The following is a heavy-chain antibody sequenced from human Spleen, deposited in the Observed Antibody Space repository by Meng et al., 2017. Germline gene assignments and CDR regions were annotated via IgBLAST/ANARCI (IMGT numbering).Heavy chain of an antibody. CDR1: GGSFSDYN. CDR3: ARGPTTMAHDFDY. V-gene: IGHV4-34*01. D-gene: IGHD4-11*01. Sequence: LHEVAAGLLKPCETRALPVVVAGGSFSDYNWSWIRQPPGKGLEWIGEINHSGSTNYNPSLESRATISVDTSQNNLSLKLSSVTAADSAVYYCARGPTTMAHDFDYWGQGTLVTVSS. J-gene: IGHJ4*02. CDR2: INHSGST.